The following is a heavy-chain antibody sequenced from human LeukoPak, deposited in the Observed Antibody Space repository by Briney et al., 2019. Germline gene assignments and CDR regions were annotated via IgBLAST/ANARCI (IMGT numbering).Heavy chain of an antibody. CDR3: AREGGVAAAIIWGNWFDP. V-gene: IGHV3-30-3*01. CDR1: GFTFSSYA. CDR2: ISYDGSNK. J-gene: IGHJ5*02. Sequence: GGSLRLSCAASGFTFSSYAMHWVRQAPGKGLEWVAVISYDGSNKYYADSVKGRFTISRDNSKNTLYLQMNSLRAEDTAVYYCAREGGVAAAIIWGNWFDPWGQETLVTVSS. D-gene: IGHD6-13*01.